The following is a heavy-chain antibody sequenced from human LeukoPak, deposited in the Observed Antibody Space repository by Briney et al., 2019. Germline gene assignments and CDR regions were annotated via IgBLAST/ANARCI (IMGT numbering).Heavy chain of an antibody. J-gene: IGHJ4*02. V-gene: IGHV3-23*01. CDR1: GFTFSSYG. Sequence: GGSLRLSCAASGFTFSSYGMSWVRQAPGKGLQWVSALSGSGGSTYYADSVKGRFTISRDNAKNTVYLQMNRLRAEDTAVYYCAKNHYNTDSYSDYWGQGTLVTVSS. CDR2: LSGSGGST. D-gene: IGHD1-14*01. CDR3: AKNHYNTDSYSDY.